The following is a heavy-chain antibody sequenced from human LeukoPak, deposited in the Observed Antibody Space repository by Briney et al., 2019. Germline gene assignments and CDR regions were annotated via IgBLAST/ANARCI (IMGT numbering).Heavy chain of an antibody. CDR3: AREGRRHCSSTSCYYNWFDP. Sequence: GGSLRPSCAASGFTFSSYGMHWVRQAPGKGLEWVAVIWYDGNNKYYADSVKGRFTISRDNSKNTLYLQMNSLRAEDTAVYYCAREGRRHCSSTSCYYNWFDPWGQGTLVTVSS. J-gene: IGHJ5*02. D-gene: IGHD2-2*01. CDR2: IWYDGNNK. CDR1: GFTFSSYG. V-gene: IGHV3-33*01.